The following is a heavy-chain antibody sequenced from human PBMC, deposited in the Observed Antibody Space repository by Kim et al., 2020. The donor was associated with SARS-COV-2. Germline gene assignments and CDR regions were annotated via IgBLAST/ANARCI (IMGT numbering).Heavy chain of an antibody. CDR1: GYTFTSYA. D-gene: IGHD2-21*02. Sequence: ASVKVSCKASGYTFTSYAMNWVRQAPGQGLEWMGWINTNTGNPTYAQGFTGRFVFSLDTSVSTAYLQISSLKAEDTAVYYCAREAYCGGDCYFWFDPWGQGTLVTVSS. CDR2: INTNTGNP. CDR3: AREAYCGGDCYFWFDP. J-gene: IGHJ5*02. V-gene: IGHV7-4-1*02.